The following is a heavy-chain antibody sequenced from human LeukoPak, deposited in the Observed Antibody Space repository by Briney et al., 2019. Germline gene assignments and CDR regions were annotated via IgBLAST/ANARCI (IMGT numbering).Heavy chain of an antibody. CDR1: GYTFTSYY. CDR3: ATDSRGGSGSYYPSG. Sequence: ASVKVSCKASGYTFTSYYMHWVRQAPGQGLEWMGIINPSGGSTSYAHNFQGRVTMTRDTSTSTVYMELSSLRSEDTAVYYCATDSRGGSGSYYPSGWGQGTLVTVSS. CDR2: INPSGGST. V-gene: IGHV1-46*01. D-gene: IGHD3-10*01. J-gene: IGHJ4*02.